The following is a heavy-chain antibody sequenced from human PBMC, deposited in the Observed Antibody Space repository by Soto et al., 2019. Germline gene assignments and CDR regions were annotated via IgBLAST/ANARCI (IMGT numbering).Heavy chain of an antibody. Sequence: QVQLVQSGAEEKKPGASVKVSCKASGYTFTSYAMHWVRQAPGQRLEWMGWINAGNGNTKYSQKFQGRVTITRDTSASRAYMEMSSMRSEDTAVYYCARGGGYRWFDPWGQGTLVTVSS. CDR1: GYTFTSYA. J-gene: IGHJ5*02. D-gene: IGHD6-19*01. CDR3: ARGGGYRWFDP. V-gene: IGHV1-3*05. CDR2: INAGNGNT.